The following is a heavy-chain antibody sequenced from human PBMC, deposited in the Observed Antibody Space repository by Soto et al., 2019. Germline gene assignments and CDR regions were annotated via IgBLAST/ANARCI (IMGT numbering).Heavy chain of an antibody. CDR1: GGSISSSNW. CDR2: IYHSGST. CDR3: ARANYDSSGYDAFDI. V-gene: IGHV4-4*02. Sequence: SETLSLTCAVSGGSISSSNWWSWVRQPPGKGLEWIGEIYHSGSTNYNPSLKSRVTISVDKSKNQFSLKLSSVTAADTAVYYCARANYDSSGYDAFDIWGQGTMVTVSS. D-gene: IGHD3-22*01. J-gene: IGHJ3*02.